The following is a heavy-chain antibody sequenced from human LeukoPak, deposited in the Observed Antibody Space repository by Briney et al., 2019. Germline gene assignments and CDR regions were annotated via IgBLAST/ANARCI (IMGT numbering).Heavy chain of an antibody. CDR2: INWNGGST. J-gene: IGHJ4*02. CDR1: GFTFDDYG. V-gene: IGHV3-20*01. Sequence: GGSLRLSCAASGFTFDDYGMSWVRQAPGKGLEWVSGINWNGGSTGYADSVKGRFTISRDNAKNSLYLQMNSLRAEDTALYHCARGIVRATFDYWGQGTLVTVSS. CDR3: ARGIVRATFDY. D-gene: IGHD1-26*01.